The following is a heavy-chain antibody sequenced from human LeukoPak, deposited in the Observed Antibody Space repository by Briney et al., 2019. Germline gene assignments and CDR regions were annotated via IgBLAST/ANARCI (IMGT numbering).Heavy chain of an antibody. V-gene: IGHV3-20*04. CDR1: GFILDDYG. CDR2: INWNGGST. J-gene: IGHJ4*02. Sequence: GGSLRLSCAASGFILDDYGMSWVRQAPGRGLEWVSGINWNGGSTGYADSVKGRFTISRDNAKNSLYLQMNSLRAEDTALYYCARGQYYYDSSGYYTLGYWGQGTLVTVSS. CDR3: ARGQYYYDSSGYYTLGY. D-gene: IGHD3-22*01.